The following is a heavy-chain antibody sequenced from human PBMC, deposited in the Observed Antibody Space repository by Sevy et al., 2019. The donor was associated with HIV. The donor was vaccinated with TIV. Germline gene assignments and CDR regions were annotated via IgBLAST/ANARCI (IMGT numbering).Heavy chain of an antibody. Sequence: ASVKVSCKASGFTFSSSAVQWVRQARGQRLEWIGWIVVGSGVTDYAQKFQERVTITRDMSTSTVYMGLTSLTSEDTAIYYCAAEDMTTFGGHLRVFDIWGQGTMVTVSS. D-gene: IGHD3-16*01. J-gene: IGHJ3*02. V-gene: IGHV1-58*01. CDR3: AAEDMTTFGGHLRVFDI. CDR1: GFTFSSSA. CDR2: IVVGSGVT.